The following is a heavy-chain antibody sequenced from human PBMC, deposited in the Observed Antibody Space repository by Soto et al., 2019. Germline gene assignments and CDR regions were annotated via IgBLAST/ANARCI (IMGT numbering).Heavy chain of an antibody. J-gene: IGHJ4*02. CDR2: IWYDGSNK. Sequence: QVQLVESGGGVVQPGRSLRLSCAASGFTFSSYGMHWVRQAPGKGLEWVAVIWYDGSNKYYADAVKGRFTISRDNSKNTLYLQMNSLRAEDTAVYYCARTLGYCSGGSCYDEWFDYWGQGTLVTVSS. D-gene: IGHD2-15*01. CDR3: ARTLGYCSGGSCYDEWFDY. CDR1: GFTFSSYG. V-gene: IGHV3-33*01.